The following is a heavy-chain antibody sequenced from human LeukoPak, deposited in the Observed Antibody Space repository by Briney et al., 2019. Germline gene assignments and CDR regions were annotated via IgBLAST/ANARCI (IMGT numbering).Heavy chain of an antibody. CDR1: GFTFSSYA. D-gene: IGHD5-18*01. Sequence: GGSLRLSCAASGFTFSSYAMHWVRQAPGKGLEWVAVISYDGSNKYYADSVKGRFTISRDNSKNTLYLQMNSLRAEDTAVYYCARDHDSKGIQLWPTYWGQGTLVTVSS. CDR2: ISYDGSNK. J-gene: IGHJ4*02. V-gene: IGHV3-30-3*01. CDR3: ARDHDSKGIQLWPTY.